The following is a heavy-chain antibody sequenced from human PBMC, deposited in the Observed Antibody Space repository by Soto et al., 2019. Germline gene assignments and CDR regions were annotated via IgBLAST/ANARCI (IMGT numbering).Heavy chain of an antibody. Sequence: QVQLQESGPGLVKPSQTLSLTCTVSGGSISSGGYYWSWIRQHPGKGLEWIGYIYYSGSTYYNPSLKSRVTISVDTSKNQFSLKLSSVTAADTAVYYCARGHGVVTATPCWYFDLWGRGTLVTVSS. CDR2: IYYSGST. CDR3: ARGHGVVTATPCWYFDL. J-gene: IGHJ2*01. CDR1: GGSISSGGYY. V-gene: IGHV4-31*03. D-gene: IGHD2-21*02.